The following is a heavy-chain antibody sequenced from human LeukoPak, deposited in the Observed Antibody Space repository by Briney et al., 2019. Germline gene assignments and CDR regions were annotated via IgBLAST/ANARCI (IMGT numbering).Heavy chain of an antibody. D-gene: IGHD2-8*02. J-gene: IGHJ4*02. CDR2: ISSSGSTI. Sequence: GGSLRLSCAASGFIFSSYAMNWVRQAPGKGLEWVSYISSSGSTIYYADSVKGRFTISRDNAKNSLYLQMNSLRAEDTAVYYCARAPEVVYASFDYWGQGTLVTVSS. V-gene: IGHV3-48*03. CDR3: ARAPEVVYASFDY. CDR1: GFIFSSYA.